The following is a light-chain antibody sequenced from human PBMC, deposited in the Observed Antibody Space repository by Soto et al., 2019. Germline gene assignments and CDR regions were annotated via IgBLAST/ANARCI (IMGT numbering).Light chain of an antibody. CDR1: QSLLHSYGNNY. J-gene: IGKJ1*01. V-gene: IGKV2-28*01. Sequence: DIVMTQSPLSLPVTPGEPASMSCKSSQSLLHSYGNNYLDWYLQKPGRSPQLLIHLGSNRSSGVPDRFSGSGSGTDFTLKISRVETEDVGVYYCMQALQTPWTFGQGTKVDIK. CDR2: LGS. CDR3: MQALQTPWT.